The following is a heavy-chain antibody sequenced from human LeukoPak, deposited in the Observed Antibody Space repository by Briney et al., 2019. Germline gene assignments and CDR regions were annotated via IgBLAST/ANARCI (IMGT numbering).Heavy chain of an antibody. V-gene: IGHV1-69*04. CDR2: IIPILGIA. Sequence: GASVKVSCKASGGTFSSYAISWVRQAPGQGLEWMGRIIPILGIANYAQKFQGRVTITADKSTSTAYMELSSLRSEDTAVYYCARPYYGSGSYYPLYYWGQGTLVTVSS. CDR3: ARPYYGSGSYYPLYY. D-gene: IGHD3-10*01. J-gene: IGHJ4*02. CDR1: GGTFSSYA.